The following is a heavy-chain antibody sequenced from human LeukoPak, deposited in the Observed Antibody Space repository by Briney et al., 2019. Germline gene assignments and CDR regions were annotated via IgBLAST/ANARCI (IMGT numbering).Heavy chain of an antibody. Sequence: GGSLRLSCAASGFTFSNYWMSWVRQAPGKGLEWVAIVLQVGGEKYYVDSVKGRFTISRDNAKNTVYLQMNSLRAEDTAVYYCARGLGIPTYLADYWGQGNLVTVSS. V-gene: IGHV3-7*02. CDR2: VLQVGGEK. J-gene: IGHJ4*02. CDR3: ARGLGIPTYLADY. CDR1: GFTFSNYW. D-gene: IGHD2/OR15-2a*01.